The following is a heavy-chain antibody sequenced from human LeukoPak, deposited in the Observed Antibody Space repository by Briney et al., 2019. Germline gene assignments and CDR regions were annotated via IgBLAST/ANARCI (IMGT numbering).Heavy chain of an antibody. D-gene: IGHD1-7*01. Sequence: ASVKVSCKASGYTFTSYYMHWVRQAPGQGLEWMGIINPSGGSTSYAQKFQGRVTMTRDTSTSTVYMELSSRRSEDTAVYYCARDSPGITGTTDDDAFDIWGQGTMVTVSS. CDR2: INPSGGST. V-gene: IGHV1-46*01. CDR1: GYTFTSYY. J-gene: IGHJ3*02. CDR3: ARDSPGITGTTDDDAFDI.